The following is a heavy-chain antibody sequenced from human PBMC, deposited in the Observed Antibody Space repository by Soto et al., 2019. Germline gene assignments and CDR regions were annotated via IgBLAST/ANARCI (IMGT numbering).Heavy chain of an antibody. CDR1: GFTFSSYA. CDR3: AKGDSSSWTYFYYYYMDV. V-gene: IGHV3-23*01. D-gene: IGHD6-13*01. J-gene: IGHJ6*03. Sequence: GESLKISCAASGFTFSSYAMSWVRQAPGTGLEWVSAISGSGGSTYYADSVKGRFTISRDNSKNTLFLQMNSLRAEDTAVYYCAKGDSSSWTYFYYYYMDVWGKGTTVTVSS. CDR2: ISGSGGST.